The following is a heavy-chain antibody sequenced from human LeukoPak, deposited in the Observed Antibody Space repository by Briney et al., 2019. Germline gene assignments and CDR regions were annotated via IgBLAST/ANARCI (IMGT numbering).Heavy chain of an antibody. CDR3: TTGLRASEYYYYGMDV. Sequence: TSGGSLRLSCAASGFSFSNAWMTWVRQAPGKGLEWVGRIKCTSAGGTTDYPTPVKGRFTISRDDSQNTLYLQMNSLRTEDTAVYYCTTGLRASEYYYYGMDVWGQGTTVIVSS. CDR1: GFSFSNAW. CDR2: IKCTSAGGTT. D-gene: IGHD2-15*01. J-gene: IGHJ6*02. V-gene: IGHV3-15*01.